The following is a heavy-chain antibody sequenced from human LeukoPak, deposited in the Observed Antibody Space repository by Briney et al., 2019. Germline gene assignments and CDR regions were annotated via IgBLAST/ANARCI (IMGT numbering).Heavy chain of an antibody. D-gene: IGHD3-10*01. V-gene: IGHV4-31*03. Sequence: SETLSLTCTVSGGSISSGGYYWSWTRQHPGKGLEWIGYIYYSGSAYYNPSLKSRVTISVDTSENQFSLKLSSVTAADTAVYYCARVNYGSATKEDYWGQGTLVTVSS. J-gene: IGHJ4*02. CDR2: IYYSGSA. CDR3: ARVNYGSATKEDY. CDR1: GGSISSGGYY.